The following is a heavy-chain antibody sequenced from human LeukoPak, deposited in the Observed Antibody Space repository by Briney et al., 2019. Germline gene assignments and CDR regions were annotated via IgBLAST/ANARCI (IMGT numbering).Heavy chain of an antibody. CDR3: ARYYDFWSGSISYYYYMDV. D-gene: IGHD3-3*01. CDR1: GGSISSYY. J-gene: IGHJ6*03. CDR2: IYYSGST. Sequence: SETLSLTCTVSGGSISSYYWSWIRQPPGKGLEWIGYIYYSGSTNYNPSLKSRVTISEDTSKNQFSLKLSSVTAADTAVYYCARYYDFWSGSISYYYYMDVWGKGTTVTVSS. V-gene: IGHV4-59*01.